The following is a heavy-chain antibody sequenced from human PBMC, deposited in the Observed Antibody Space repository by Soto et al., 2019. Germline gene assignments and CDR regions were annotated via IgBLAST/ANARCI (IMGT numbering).Heavy chain of an antibody. CDR2: IIPIFGTA. Sequence: ASVKVSCKASGGTFSSYAISWVRQAPGQGLEWMGGIIPIFGTANYAQKFQGRVTITADESTSTAYMELSSLRSEDTAVYYCALYDSTGGHYYYYGVDVWGQGTTVTVSS. CDR3: ALYDSTGGHYYYYGVDV. CDR1: GGTFSSYA. D-gene: IGHD3-22*01. V-gene: IGHV1-69*13. J-gene: IGHJ6*02.